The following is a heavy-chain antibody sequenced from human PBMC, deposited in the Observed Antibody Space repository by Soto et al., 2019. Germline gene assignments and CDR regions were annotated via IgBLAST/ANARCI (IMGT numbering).Heavy chain of an antibody. CDR2: IIPIFSTP. J-gene: IGHJ6*02. CDR3: ARGGLQAQGVQYNHYAMDV. Sequence: ASVKVSCKASGGTFGRHTINWVRQAPGQGLEWMGGIIPIFSTPKYAQKFQGRVMLTADKSTSTAYMELSSLRYEDTAVYYCARGGLQAQGVQYNHYAMDVWGQGTTVTVSS. D-gene: IGHD4-4*01. CDR1: GGTFGRHT. V-gene: IGHV1-69*06.